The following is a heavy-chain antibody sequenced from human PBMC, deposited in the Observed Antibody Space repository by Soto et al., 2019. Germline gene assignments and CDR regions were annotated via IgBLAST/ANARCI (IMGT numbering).Heavy chain of an antibody. V-gene: IGHV4-34*01. CDR1: GGSFSGYY. CDR2: INHSGST. Sequence: SETLSLTCAVYGGSFSGYYWSWIRQPPGKGLEWIGEINHSGSTNYNPSLKSRVTISVDTSKNQFSLKLSSVTAADTAVYYCARLRLRYCSSTSCYGYYYYGMDVWGQGTTVTVSS. D-gene: IGHD2-2*01. CDR3: ARLRLRYCSSTSCYGYYYYGMDV. J-gene: IGHJ6*02.